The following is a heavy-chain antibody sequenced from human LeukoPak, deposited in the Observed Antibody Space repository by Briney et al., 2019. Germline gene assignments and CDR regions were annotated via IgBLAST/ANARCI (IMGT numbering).Heavy chain of an antibody. CDR1: GGSISSGGYS. V-gene: IGHV4-30-2*01. J-gene: IGHJ4*02. CDR3: ARDLMGYFDY. Sequence: SETLSLTCAVSGGSISSGGYSWSWIRQPPGKGLEWIGYIYHSGSTYYNPSLKSRVTISVDRSKNQFSLKLSSVTAADTAVYYCARDLMGYFDYWGQGTLVTVSS. CDR2: IYHSGST.